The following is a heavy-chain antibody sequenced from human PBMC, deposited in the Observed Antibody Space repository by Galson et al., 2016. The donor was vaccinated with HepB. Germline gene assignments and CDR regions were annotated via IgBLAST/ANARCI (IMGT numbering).Heavy chain of an antibody. CDR2: INTDGSST. J-gene: IGHJ6*03. V-gene: IGHV3-74*01. D-gene: IGHD1-26*01. CDR1: GFTFSSHW. CDR3: ARDFKLGAPDYMDV. Sequence: SLRLSCAASGFTFSSHWMHWVRQAPGKGLVWVSRINTDGSSTSYADSVKGRFTISRDNSKNTVDLQIHSLRSEDAAVYFCARDFKLGAPDYMDVWGKGTTVTV.